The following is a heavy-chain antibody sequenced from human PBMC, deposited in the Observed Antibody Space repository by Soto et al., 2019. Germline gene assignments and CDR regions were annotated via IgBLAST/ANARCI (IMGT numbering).Heavy chain of an antibody. Sequence: TSETLSLTCAVSGGSISTINWWTWVRQPPGKGLDWIGEIYQTGSTSYNPSLESRVTISIDKSKNQFSLKLRSVTAADTAVYYCARVSSSSAFGMDVWGQGTTVTVSS. J-gene: IGHJ6*02. CDR1: GGSISTINW. D-gene: IGHD6-6*01. V-gene: IGHV4-4*02. CDR3: ARVSSSSAFGMDV. CDR2: IYQTGST.